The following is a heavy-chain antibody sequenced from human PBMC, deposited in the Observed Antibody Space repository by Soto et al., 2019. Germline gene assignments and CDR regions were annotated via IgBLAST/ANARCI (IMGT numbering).Heavy chain of an antibody. V-gene: IGHV5-10-1*01. J-gene: IGHJ5*02. CDR2: IDPSDSYT. Sequence: PGESLKISCKGSGYSFTSYCINWVRQMPGKGLEWMGRIDPSDSYTNYNPSFQGHVTISADKSLSTAYLQWSSLKASDTAIYYCARGGQQVVDTWGDRWGQGTLVTVSS. D-gene: IGHD2-15*01. CDR1: GYSFTSYC. CDR3: ARGGQQVVDTWGDR.